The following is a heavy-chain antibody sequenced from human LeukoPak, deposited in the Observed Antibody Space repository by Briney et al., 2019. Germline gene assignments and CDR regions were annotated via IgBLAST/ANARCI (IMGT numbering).Heavy chain of an antibody. CDR3: TRADSRPGDAFDI. V-gene: IGHV3-49*03. Sequence: GGSLRLSCTASGFTFGDYAMSWFRQAPGKGLEWVGFIRSKAYGGTTEYAASVKGRFTISRDDSKSIAYLQMNSLKTEDTAVYYCTRADSRPGDAFDIWGQGTTVTVSS. CDR1: GFTFGDYA. CDR2: IRSKAYGGTT. J-gene: IGHJ3*02. D-gene: IGHD3-22*01.